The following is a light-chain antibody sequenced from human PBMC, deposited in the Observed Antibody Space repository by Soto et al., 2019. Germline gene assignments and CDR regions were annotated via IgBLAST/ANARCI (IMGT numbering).Light chain of an antibody. CDR1: QSVRDN. Sequence: ENVLTQSPVTLSVSPGERATLSCRASQSVRDNLAWYQQKRGQAPRLLIYGTSIRATGIPASFSGSGSGTEFTLTISNLQSEDFAVYYCQQYSKWPPLTFGGGTKVDIK. CDR2: GTS. CDR3: QQYSKWPPLT. J-gene: IGKJ4*01. V-gene: IGKV3-15*01.